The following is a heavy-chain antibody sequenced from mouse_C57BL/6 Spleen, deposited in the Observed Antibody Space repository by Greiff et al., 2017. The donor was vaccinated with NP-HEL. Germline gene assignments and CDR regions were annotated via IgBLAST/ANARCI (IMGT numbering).Heavy chain of an antibody. D-gene: IGHD1-1*01. Sequence: EVKLVESGEGLVKPGGSLKLSCAASGFTFSSYAMSWVRQTPEKRLEWVAYISSGGDYIYYADTVKGRFTISRDNARNTLYLQMSRLKSEDTAMYYCTREDGSSPFAYWGQGTLVTVAA. J-gene: IGHJ3*01. V-gene: IGHV5-9-1*02. CDR2: ISSGGDYI. CDR1: GFTFSSYA. CDR3: TREDGSSPFAY.